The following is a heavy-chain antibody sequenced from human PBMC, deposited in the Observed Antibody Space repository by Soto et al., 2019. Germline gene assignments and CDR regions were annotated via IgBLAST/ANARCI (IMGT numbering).Heavy chain of an antibody. V-gene: IGHV4-34*01. CDR3: ARAPKVSGSSQTRPDF. CDR1: SGSFRGYY. J-gene: IGHJ4*02. D-gene: IGHD6-6*01. Sequence: SETPSRTCSFYSGSFRGYYWSWIRQPPGKGLEWIGEISQSGNTNYSPSLKSRVSISIDTSKKQFSLNLASVSAADTAVYYCARAPKVSGSSQTRPDFWGQGTLVTLSS. CDR2: ISQSGNT.